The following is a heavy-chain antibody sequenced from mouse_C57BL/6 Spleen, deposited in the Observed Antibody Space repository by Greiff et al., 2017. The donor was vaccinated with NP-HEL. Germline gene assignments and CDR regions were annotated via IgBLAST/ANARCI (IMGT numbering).Heavy chain of an antibody. CDR1: GFTFSSYA. CDR2: ISDGGSYT. V-gene: IGHV5-4*01. J-gene: IGHJ4*01. Sequence: EVQGVESGGGLVKPGGSLKLSCAASGFTFSSYAMSWVRQTPEKRLEWVATISDGGSYTYYPDNVKGRFTISRDNAKNNLYLQMSHLKSEDTAMYYCARAYDGYYDAMDYWGQGTSVTVSS. D-gene: IGHD2-3*01. CDR3: ARAYDGYYDAMDY.